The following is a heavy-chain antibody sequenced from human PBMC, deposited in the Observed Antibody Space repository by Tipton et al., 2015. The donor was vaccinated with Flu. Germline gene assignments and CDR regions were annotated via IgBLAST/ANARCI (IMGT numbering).Heavy chain of an antibody. CDR2: ISWNSGSI. Sequence: RSLRLSCAASGFTFDDYAMHWVRQAPGKGLEWVSGISWNSGSIGYADSVKGRFTISRDNAKNSLYLQMNSLRAEDTALYYCAKEMANAFDIWGQGAMVTVSS. V-gene: IGHV3-9*01. CDR1: GFTFDDYA. CDR3: AKEMANAFDI. D-gene: IGHD5-24*01. J-gene: IGHJ3*02.